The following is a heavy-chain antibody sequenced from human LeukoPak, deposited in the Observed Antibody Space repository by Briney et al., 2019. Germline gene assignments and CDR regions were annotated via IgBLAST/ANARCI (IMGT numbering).Heavy chain of an antibody. D-gene: IGHD2-15*01. CDR3: GRFGYVSAVDT. J-gene: IGHJ5*02. Sequence: YPGGSLRLSCGASEFAFSSYWMTWLRQAPGKGLEFVANIEPAGSATYYADSVKGRFTISRDNTKNLLYLQMNSLTAEDSAVYHCGRFGYVSAVDTWGQGALVTVSS. CDR1: EFAFSSYW. CDR2: IEPAGSAT. V-gene: IGHV3-7*01.